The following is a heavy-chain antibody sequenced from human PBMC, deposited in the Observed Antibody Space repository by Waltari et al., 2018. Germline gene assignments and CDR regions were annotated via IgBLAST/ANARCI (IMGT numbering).Heavy chain of an antibody. J-gene: IGHJ4*02. D-gene: IGHD6-13*01. CDR2: INHRGSI. CDR3: ARGRGRVWQQLPYFDY. CDR1: GGSFSGYY. Sequence: QVQLQQWGAGLLKPSETLSLTCAVYGGSFSGYYWSWIRQPTGKGLEGIGEINHRGSINYNPSLRSRVTISVDTSKNQFSLKLSSVTAADTAVYYCARGRGRVWQQLPYFDYWGQGTLVTVSS. V-gene: IGHV4-34*01.